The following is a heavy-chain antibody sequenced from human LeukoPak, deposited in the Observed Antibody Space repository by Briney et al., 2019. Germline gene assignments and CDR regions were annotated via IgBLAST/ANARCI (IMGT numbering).Heavy chain of an antibody. D-gene: IGHD6-19*01. CDR1: GDSITSNY. Sequence: SETLSLTCTVSGDSITSNYWTWIRQPPGKGLEYVGYIYYSVSTNYNPSLRGRVTMSVDTSKNQVSLKLSSVTAADTAVYYCARHRRAVANNWFDPWGQGTLVTVSS. CDR3: ARHRRAVANNWFDP. J-gene: IGHJ5*02. CDR2: IYYSVST. V-gene: IGHV4-59*08.